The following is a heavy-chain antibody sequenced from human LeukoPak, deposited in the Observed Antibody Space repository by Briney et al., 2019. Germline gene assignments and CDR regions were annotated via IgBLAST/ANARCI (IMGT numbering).Heavy chain of an antibody. CDR2: IDPSDSYT. D-gene: IGHD3-16*01. CDR1: GYSFPRQG. CDR3: ARAREGDYPYEH. J-gene: IGHJ1*01. V-gene: IGHV5-10-1*01. Sequence: GESLTLSYKVYGYSFPRQGIIRVRQMPGKGLEWMGRIDPSDSYTNYSPSLQGHVTISADKSISAAYLQWSNLKASDTAMYYCARAREGDYPYEHRGQGNLVTVSS.